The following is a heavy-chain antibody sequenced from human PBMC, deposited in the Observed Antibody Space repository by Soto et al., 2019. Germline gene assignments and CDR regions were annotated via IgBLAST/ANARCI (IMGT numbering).Heavy chain of an antibody. CDR1: GFSFSSNW. CDR3: FNVAFGY. V-gene: IGHV3-7*01. CDR2: INQDGSEK. Sequence: EVQLVESGGGLVQPGGSLRLSCTASGFSFSSNWMSWVRQAPGKGPECVANINQDGSEKYCAESVKGRFTISRDNAKNSLYLQMDSLRVEDTALYYCFNVAFGYWGRGTLVTVSS. J-gene: IGHJ4*02.